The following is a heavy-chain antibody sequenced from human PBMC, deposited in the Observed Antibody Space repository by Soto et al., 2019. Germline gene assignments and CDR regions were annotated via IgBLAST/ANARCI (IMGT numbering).Heavy chain of an antibody. Sequence: GGSLSLSCAASGFTFSSYAMSWVRQAPGKGLEWVSAISGSGGSTYYADSVKGRFTISRDNSKNTLYLQMNSLRAEDTAVYYCAKGTETFGELLLVYFDYWGQGTLVTVSS. J-gene: IGHJ4*02. CDR3: AKGTETFGELLLVYFDY. CDR1: GFTFSSYA. D-gene: IGHD3-10*01. V-gene: IGHV3-23*01. CDR2: ISGSGGST.